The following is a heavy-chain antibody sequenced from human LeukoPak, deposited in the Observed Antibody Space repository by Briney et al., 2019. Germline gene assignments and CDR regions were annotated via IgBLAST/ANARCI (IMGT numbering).Heavy chain of an antibody. Sequence: GGSLRLSCAASGFTFSSYAMTWVRQAPGKGLEWVSSISSSSSSYIYYADSVKGRFTISRDNAKNSLYLQMNSLRAEDTAVYYCARVVAVAGRAFDIWGQGSMVTVSS. J-gene: IGHJ3*02. D-gene: IGHD6-19*01. V-gene: IGHV3-21*01. CDR3: ARVVAVAGRAFDI. CDR2: ISSSSSSYI. CDR1: GFTFSSYA.